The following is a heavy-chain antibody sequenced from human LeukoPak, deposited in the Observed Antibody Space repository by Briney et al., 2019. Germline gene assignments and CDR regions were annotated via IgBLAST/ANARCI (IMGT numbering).Heavy chain of an antibody. Sequence: GGSLRLSCAASGFTFSSYWMSWVRQAPGKGLEWVSSISSSSSYIYYADSVKGRFTISRDNAKNSLYLQMNSLRAEDTAVYYCAKSGRFAVAYFDYWGQGTLVTVSS. V-gene: IGHV3-21*04. J-gene: IGHJ4*02. D-gene: IGHD4-23*01. CDR3: AKSGRFAVAYFDY. CDR1: GFTFSSYW. CDR2: ISSSSSYI.